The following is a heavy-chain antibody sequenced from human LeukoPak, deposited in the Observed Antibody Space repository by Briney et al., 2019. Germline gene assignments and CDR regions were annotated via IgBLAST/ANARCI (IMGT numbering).Heavy chain of an antibody. CDR1: GYTFTGYA. CDR3: ARVWSPLSGMDV. J-gene: IGHJ6*02. V-gene: IGHV1-3*01. D-gene: IGHD2-8*02. Sequence: ASVKVSCKASGYTFTGYAMHWVRQAPGQRLEWMGRINAGNGNTEYSQKFQGRVTITRDTSASTAYMELSSLRSEDTAVYYCARVWSPLSGMDVWGQGTTVTVSS. CDR2: INAGNGNT.